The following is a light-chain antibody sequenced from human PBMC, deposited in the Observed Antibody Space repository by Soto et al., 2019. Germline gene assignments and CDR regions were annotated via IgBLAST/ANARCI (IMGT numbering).Light chain of an antibody. CDR2: DIS. CDR3: ISYTSGSTQV. Sequence: QSALTQPASVSGSPGQSITISRSGTSSDVGGYNFVSWYQQYPGKAPKLMIYDISDRPSGVSNRFSGSKSANTASLTISGLKVEDEADYYCISYTSGSTQVFGSGTKLTVL. CDR1: SSDVGGYNF. V-gene: IGLV2-14*01. J-gene: IGLJ1*01.